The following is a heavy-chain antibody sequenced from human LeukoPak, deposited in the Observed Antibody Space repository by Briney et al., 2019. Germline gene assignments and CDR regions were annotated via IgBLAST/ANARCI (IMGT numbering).Heavy chain of an antibody. CDR1: GFTVSSNY. CDR2: IYSGGST. V-gene: IGHV3-53*01. Sequence: GGSLRLSCAASGFTVSSNYMSWVRQAPGKGLEWVSVIYSGGSTYYADSVKGRFTISRDNSKNTLYLQMNSLRAEDTAVYYCAREYYYGSGSLDIWGQGTMVTVSS. D-gene: IGHD3-10*01. J-gene: IGHJ3*02. CDR3: AREYYYGSGSLDI.